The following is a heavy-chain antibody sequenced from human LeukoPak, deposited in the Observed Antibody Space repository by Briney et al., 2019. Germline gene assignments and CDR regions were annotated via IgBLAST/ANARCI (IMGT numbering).Heavy chain of an antibody. D-gene: IGHD2-21*02. CDR2: ISSSSSYI. CDR1: RFTFSSYS. CDR3: ARVALGGDGLLDY. V-gene: IGHV3-21*01. J-gene: IGHJ4*02. Sequence: GGSLRLSCAASRFTFSSYSMNWVRQAPGKGLEWVSSISSSSSYIYYADSVKGRFTISRDNAKNSLYLQMNSLRAEDTAVYYCARVALGGDGLLDYWGQGTLVTVSS.